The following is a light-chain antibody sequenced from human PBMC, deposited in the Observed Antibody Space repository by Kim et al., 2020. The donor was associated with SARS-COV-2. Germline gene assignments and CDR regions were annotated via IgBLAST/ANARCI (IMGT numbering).Light chain of an antibody. CDR2: SNN. Sequence: QSVLTQPPSASGTPGQRVTISCSGRSSNIGSNTVNWYQQLPGTAPKLLIYSNNQRPSGVPDRFSGSKSVTSASLAISGLQSEDEAHYYCAAWDDSLNACMFGGGTQLTVL. CDR1: SSNIGSNT. J-gene: IGLJ3*02. V-gene: IGLV1-44*01. CDR3: AAWDDSLNACM.